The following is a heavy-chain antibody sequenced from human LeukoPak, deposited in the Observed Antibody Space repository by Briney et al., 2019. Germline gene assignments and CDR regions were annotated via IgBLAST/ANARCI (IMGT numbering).Heavy chain of an antibody. CDR1: GFTFSSYG. D-gene: IGHD6-19*01. CDR3: ARIAVAGTDFDY. J-gene: IGHJ4*02. Sequence: AGGSLRLSCAASGFTFSSYGMHWVRQAPGKGLEWVAVISYDGSNKYYADSVKGRFTISRDNSKNTLYLQMNSLRAEDTAVYYCARIAVAGTDFDYWGQGTLVTVSS. CDR2: ISYDGSNK. V-gene: IGHV3-30*03.